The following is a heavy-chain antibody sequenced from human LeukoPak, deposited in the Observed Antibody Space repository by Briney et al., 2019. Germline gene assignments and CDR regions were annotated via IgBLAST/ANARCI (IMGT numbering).Heavy chain of an antibody. V-gene: IGHV4-59*01. D-gene: IGHD1-26*01. CDR2: IYYSGST. CDR1: GGSIRSYY. CDR3: ARSYSGSHYYGMDV. J-gene: IGHJ6*02. Sequence: SETLSLTCTVSGGSIRSYYWSWIRQPPGKGLEWIGYIYYSGSTNYNPSLKSRVTISVDTSKNQFSLKLSSVTAADTAVYYCARSYSGSHYYGMDVWGQGTTVTVSS.